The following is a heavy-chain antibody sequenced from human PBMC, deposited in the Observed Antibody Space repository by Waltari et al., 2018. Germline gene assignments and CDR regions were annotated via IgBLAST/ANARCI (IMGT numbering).Heavy chain of an antibody. CDR2: FDPEGGET. CDR3: ATSNPYSGSWRDGAYAFDI. Sequence: QVQLVQSGAEVKKPGASVKVSCKVSGYTLTELSMHWVRQAPGNGLEWMGGFDPEGGETIYAQKFQGRVTMTEDTSTDTAYMELSSLRSEDTAVYYCATSNPYSGSWRDGAYAFDIWGQGTMVTVSS. D-gene: IGHD6-13*01. J-gene: IGHJ3*02. CDR1: GYTLTELS. V-gene: IGHV1-24*01.